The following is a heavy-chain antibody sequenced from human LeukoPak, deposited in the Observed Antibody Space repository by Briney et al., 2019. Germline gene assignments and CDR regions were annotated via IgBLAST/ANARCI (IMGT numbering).Heavy chain of an antibody. J-gene: IGHJ5*02. V-gene: IGHV4-34*01. Sequence: NPSETLSLTCAVYGGSFSGYYWSWIRQPPGKGLEWIGEINHSGSTNYNPSLKSRVTISVDTSKNQFSLKLSSVTAADTAVYYCARDGTTVTSGWFDPWGQGTLVTVSS. CDR3: ARDGTTVTSGWFDP. CDR2: INHSGST. D-gene: IGHD4-17*01. CDR1: GGSFSGYY.